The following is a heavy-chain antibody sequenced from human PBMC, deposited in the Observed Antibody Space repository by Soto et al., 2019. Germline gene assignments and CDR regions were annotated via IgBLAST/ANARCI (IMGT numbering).Heavy chain of an antibody. V-gene: IGHV1-46*01. CDR3: AKGVPGIAVAGTGYFQH. CDR2: MIPTDGST. D-gene: IGHD6-19*01. CDR1: GYTFSDYH. Sequence: ASVKVSCKTSGYTFSDYHIHWVRQAPGQGLEWMGRMIPTDGSTMYAQKFQGRVTLTRDTSTSTAYMELTSLRAEDTAVYYCAKGVPGIAVAGTGYFQHWGQGTLVTVSS. J-gene: IGHJ1*01.